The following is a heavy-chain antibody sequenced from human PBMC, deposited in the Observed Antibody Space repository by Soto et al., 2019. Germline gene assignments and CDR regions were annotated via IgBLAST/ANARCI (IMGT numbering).Heavy chain of an antibody. J-gene: IGHJ6*02. CDR2: IWYDGSNK. Sequence: GGSLRLSCAASGFTFSSYGMHWVRQAPGKGLEWVAVIWYDGSNKYYADSVKGRFTISRDNSKNTLYLQMNSLRAEDTAVYYCARDPSPRYYGMDVWGQGTTVTVSS. CDR3: ARDPSPRYYGMDV. V-gene: IGHV3-33*01. CDR1: GFTFSSYG.